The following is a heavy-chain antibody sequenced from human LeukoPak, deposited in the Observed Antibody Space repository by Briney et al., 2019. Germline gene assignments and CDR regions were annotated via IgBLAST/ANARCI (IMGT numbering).Heavy chain of an antibody. J-gene: IGHJ4*02. V-gene: IGHV3-7*01. CDR2: IKQDGSEK. CDR3: AREGREVDY. Sequence: PGGSLRLSCAASGSTFSSYWMSWVRQAPGKGLEWVANIKQDGSEKYYVDSVKGRFTVSRDNAKNSLYLQMNSLRAEDTAVYYCAREGREVDYWGQGTLVTVSS. CDR1: GSTFSSYW. D-gene: IGHD1-26*01.